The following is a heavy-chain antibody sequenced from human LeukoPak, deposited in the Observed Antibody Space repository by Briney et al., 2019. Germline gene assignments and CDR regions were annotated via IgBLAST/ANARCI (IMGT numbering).Heavy chain of an antibody. V-gene: IGHV3-23*01. CDR1: GFTFSSYA. CDR3: AKVVYYYGSGSYYNPFDY. D-gene: IGHD3-10*01. CDR2: ISGSGGST. J-gene: IGHJ4*02. Sequence: GGSLRLSCAASGFTFSSYAMSWVRQAPGKGLEWVSAISGSGGSTYYADSVKGRFTISRDNSKNTLYLQMNSLRAEDTAVYYCAKVVYYYGSGSYYNPFDYWGQGTLVTVSS.